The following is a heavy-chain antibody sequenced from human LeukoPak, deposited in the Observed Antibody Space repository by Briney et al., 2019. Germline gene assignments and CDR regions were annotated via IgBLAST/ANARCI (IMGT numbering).Heavy chain of an antibody. J-gene: IGHJ4*02. V-gene: IGHV1-69*01. D-gene: IGHD6-19*01. CDR1: GGTFSSYA. Sequence: SVKVSCKASGGTFSSYAISWVRQAPGQGLEWMGGIIPIFGTANYAQKFQGRVTITADESTSTAYMELSSLRSEDSAVYYCARDGAVAGYFDYWGQGTLVTVSS. CDR3: ARDGAVAGYFDY. CDR2: IIPIFGTA.